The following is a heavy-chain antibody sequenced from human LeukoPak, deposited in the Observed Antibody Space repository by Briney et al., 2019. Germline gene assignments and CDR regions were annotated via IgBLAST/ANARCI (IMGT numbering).Heavy chain of an antibody. CDR3: TRVFATGPSFDY. CDR2: IRYDGSNK. J-gene: IGHJ4*02. Sequence: GGSLRPSCAASGFTFSSYGMHWVRQAPGKGLEWVTFIRYDGSNKNYADSVKGRFTISRDNAKNTLYLQMNSLRADDTAVYYCTRVFATGPSFDYWGQGTLVTVSS. D-gene: IGHD3-9*01. V-gene: IGHV3-30*02. CDR1: GFTFSSYG.